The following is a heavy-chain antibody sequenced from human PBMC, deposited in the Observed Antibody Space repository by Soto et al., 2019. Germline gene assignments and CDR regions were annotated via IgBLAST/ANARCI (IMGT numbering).Heavy chain of an antibody. Sequence: ASVKVSCKASGYTFTSYGISWVRQAPGQGLEWMGWISAYNGNTNYAQKLQGRVTMTTDTSTSTAYMELRSLRSDDTAVYYCARMIPITMVRGVIISLGYYYGMDVWGQGTTVTASS. D-gene: IGHD3-10*01. CDR3: ARMIPITMVRGVIISLGYYYGMDV. V-gene: IGHV1-18*01. CDR2: ISAYNGNT. J-gene: IGHJ6*02. CDR1: GYTFTSYG.